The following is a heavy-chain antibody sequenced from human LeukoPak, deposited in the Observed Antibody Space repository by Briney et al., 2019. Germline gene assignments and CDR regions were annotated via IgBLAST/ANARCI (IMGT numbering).Heavy chain of an antibody. CDR2: INHSGST. CDR1: GGSFSGYY. V-gene: IGHV4-34*01. J-gene: IGHJ5*02. CDR3: ARGDILTGYQRFRWFDP. D-gene: IGHD3-9*01. Sequence: SETLSLTCAVYGGSFSGYYWSWIRQPPGKGLEWIGEINHSGSTNYNPSLKSRVTISVDTSKNQFSLKLSSVTAADTAVYYCARGDILTGYQRFRWFDPWGQGTLVTVPS.